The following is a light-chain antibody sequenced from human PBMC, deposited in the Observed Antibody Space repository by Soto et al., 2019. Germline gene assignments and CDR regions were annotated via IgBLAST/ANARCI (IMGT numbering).Light chain of an antibody. Sequence: ALTPPASVSGSPGQSITISCTGTNNDVGGYNYVSWYQQHPGKAPKLMIYDVSNRPSGVSNRFSGSKSGNTASLTISGLQAEDEADYYCSSYTSSSTLVFGTGTKVTVL. CDR2: DVS. V-gene: IGLV2-14*01. CDR1: NNDVGGYNY. J-gene: IGLJ1*01. CDR3: SSYTSSSTLV.